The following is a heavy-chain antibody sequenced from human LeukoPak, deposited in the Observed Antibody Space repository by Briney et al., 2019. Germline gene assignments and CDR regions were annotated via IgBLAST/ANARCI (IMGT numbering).Heavy chain of an antibody. CDR1: GGSISSYY. CDR3: ARLNRGLLDY. CDR2: IYYSGST. J-gene: IGHJ4*02. Sequence: SETLSLTCTVSGGSISSYYWSWICQHPGKGLEWIGYIYYSGSTYYNPSLKSRVTISVDTSKNQFSLKLSSVTAADTAVYYCARLNRGLLDYWGQGTLVTVSS. V-gene: IGHV4-59*06. D-gene: IGHD2-21*01.